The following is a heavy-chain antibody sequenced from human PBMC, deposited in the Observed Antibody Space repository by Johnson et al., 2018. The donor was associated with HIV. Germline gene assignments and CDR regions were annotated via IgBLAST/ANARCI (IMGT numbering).Heavy chain of an antibody. Sequence: VLLVESGGGVVQPGGSLRLSCEVSGFTISTFWMHWVRQVPGKGLLLVSRISGDGSNKYYAESMKGRFTISRDNSNNTLYLQMNSLRAEDTAVYYCARWIQLWVAFDIWGQGTMVTVSS. CDR3: ARWIQLWVAFDI. D-gene: IGHD5-18*01. J-gene: IGHJ3*02. CDR1: GFTISTFW. V-gene: IGHV3-74*02. CDR2: ISGDGSNK.